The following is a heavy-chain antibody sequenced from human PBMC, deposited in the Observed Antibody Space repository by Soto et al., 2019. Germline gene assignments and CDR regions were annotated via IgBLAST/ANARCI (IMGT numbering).Heavy chain of an antibody. V-gene: IGHV3-73*01. CDR1: EFNIGDLA. CDR3: TRPEDAAFDI. CDR2: IRSKTNSYAT. Sequence: GLHRLRYAAVEFNIGDLARHWVIKASGKGLEWVGRIRSKTNSYATAYAASVKGRFTISRDDSKNTAYLQMNSLKTEDTAVYYCTRPEDAAFDIRGQGTMVTVSS. D-gene: IGHD2-15*01. J-gene: IGHJ3*02.